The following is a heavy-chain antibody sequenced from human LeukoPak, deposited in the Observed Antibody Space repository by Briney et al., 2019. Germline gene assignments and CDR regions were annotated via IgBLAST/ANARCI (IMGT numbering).Heavy chain of an antibody. D-gene: IGHD3-16*01. CDR1: EFTFSSYS. Sequence: PGGSLRLSCAASEFTFSSYSMNWVRQAPGKGLEWVSYITNSGNSKSYADSVKGRFTISRDNTKNSLYLQMNGLRAEDTAVYYCARDSRLSGNWFDPWGQGTLVTVSS. V-gene: IGHV3-48*01. CDR3: ARDSRLSGNWFDP. CDR2: ITNSGNSK. J-gene: IGHJ5*02.